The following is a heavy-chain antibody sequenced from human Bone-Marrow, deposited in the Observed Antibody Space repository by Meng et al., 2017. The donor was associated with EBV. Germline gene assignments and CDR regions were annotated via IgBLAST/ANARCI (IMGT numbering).Heavy chain of an antibody. J-gene: IGHJ4*02. Sequence: QVQLLGSGPRLVKPSATLSLTCVVSGGSIRSSNWWSWVRQPPGKGLEWIGEIFYGGSTNYNPSLESRVTISVDKSKNQFSLKLSSVTAADTAVYYCAAGFRELVRSRDYWGQGTLVTVSS. D-gene: IGHD3-10*01. CDR3: AAGFRELVRSRDY. V-gene: IGHV4-4*02. CDR1: GGSIRSSNW. CDR2: IFYGGST.